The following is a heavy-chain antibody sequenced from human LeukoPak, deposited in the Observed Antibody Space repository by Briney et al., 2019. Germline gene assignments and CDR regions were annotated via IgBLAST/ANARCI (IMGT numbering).Heavy chain of an antibody. CDR2: ISSSGSTI. D-gene: IGHD1-26*01. CDR1: GFTFSSYE. CDR3: ARPLVGAIETAFDY. J-gene: IGHJ4*02. Sequence: GGSLRLSCAASGFTFSSYEMNWVRQAPGKGLEWVSYISSSGSTIYYADSVKGRFTISRDNSKNTLYLQMNSLRAEDTAVYYCARPLVGAIETAFDYWGQGTLVTVSS. V-gene: IGHV3-48*03.